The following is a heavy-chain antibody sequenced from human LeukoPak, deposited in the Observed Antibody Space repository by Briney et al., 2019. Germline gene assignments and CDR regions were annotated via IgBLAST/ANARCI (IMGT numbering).Heavy chain of an antibody. V-gene: IGHV3-48*03. CDR2: ISSSGSTI. CDR1: GFTFSSYE. D-gene: IGHD6-6*01. Sequence: GGSLRLSCAASGFTFSSYEMNWVRQAPGKGLEWVSYISSSGSTIYYADSVKGRFTISRDNAKNSLYLQMNSLRAEDTAVYYCSSLSMAWLDYCGQGTLVTVSS. J-gene: IGHJ4*02. CDR3: SSLSMAWLDY.